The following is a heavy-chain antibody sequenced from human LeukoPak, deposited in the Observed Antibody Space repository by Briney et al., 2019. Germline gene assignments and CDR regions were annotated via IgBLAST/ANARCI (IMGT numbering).Heavy chain of an antibody. CDR1: GFTFSTYA. CDR3: AKRSDYGSGRTFDY. V-gene: IGHV3-23*01. J-gene: IGHJ4*02. CDR2: ISGSGGST. D-gene: IGHD3-10*01. Sequence: GGSLRLSCSASGFTFSTYAMHWVRQAPGKGLEWVSAISGSGGSTYYADSVKGRFTISRDDSKNTLYLQMNSLRAEDTAVYYCAKRSDYGSGRTFDYWGQGTLVTVSS.